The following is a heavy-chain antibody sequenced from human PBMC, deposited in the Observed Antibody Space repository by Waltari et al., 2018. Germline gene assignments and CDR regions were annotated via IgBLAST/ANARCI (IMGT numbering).Heavy chain of an antibody. CDR2: ISGSGGST. D-gene: IGHD2-2*01. CDR3: AKDLEDIVVVPAAMGPYYYYGMDV. J-gene: IGHJ6*02. V-gene: IGHV3-23*01. CDR1: GFTFSSYA. Sequence: EVQLLESGGGLVQPGGSLRLSCAASGFTFSSYAMSWVRQAPGKGLEWVSGISGSGGSTYYADSVKGRFTISRDNSKNTLYLQMNSLRAEDTAVYYCAKDLEDIVVVPAAMGPYYYYGMDVWGQGTTVTVSS.